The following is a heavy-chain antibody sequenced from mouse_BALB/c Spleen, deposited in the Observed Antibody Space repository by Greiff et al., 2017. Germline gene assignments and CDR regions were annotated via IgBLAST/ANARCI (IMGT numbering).Heavy chain of an antibody. CDR1: GFTFSDYY. CDR2: ISDGGSYT. V-gene: IGHV5-4*02. CDR3: ARGYGDY. J-gene: IGHJ2*01. D-gene: IGHD2-14*01. Sequence: EVQLVESGGGLVKPGGSLKLSCAASGFTFSDYYMSWVRQTPEKRLEWVATISDGGSYTYYPDSVKGRFTISRDNAKNNLYLQMSSLKAKDTAMYYCARGYGDYWGAGTTLTVSS.